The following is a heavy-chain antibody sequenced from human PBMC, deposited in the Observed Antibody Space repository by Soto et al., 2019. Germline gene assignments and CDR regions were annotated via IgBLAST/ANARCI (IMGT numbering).Heavy chain of an antibody. Sequence: SETLSLTCTVSGDSINSYYWSWIRQPPGKGLEWIGYIYYSGSTSYNPSLKSRVTMSVDTSKKQFSLRLNSVIVADTAVYYCARTPNYWGQGTLVTVS. CDR1: GDSINSYY. V-gene: IGHV4-59*08. CDR2: IYYSGST. J-gene: IGHJ4*02. CDR3: ARTPNY. D-gene: IGHD2-2*01.